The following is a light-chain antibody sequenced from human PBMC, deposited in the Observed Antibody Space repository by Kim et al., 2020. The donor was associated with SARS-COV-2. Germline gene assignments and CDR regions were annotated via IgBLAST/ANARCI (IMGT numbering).Light chain of an antibody. CDR1: RLEDKY. J-gene: IGLJ2*01. Sequence: SYELTQPPSGSVSPGQTASITCSGERLEDKYIYWYQQRPGQSPLLVIYQDTKRPSGIPERFSGSNSGNTATLTISGTQAMDEADYYCQTWDSRTVVFGGGTKLTVL. CDR2: QDT. CDR3: QTWDSRTVV. V-gene: IGLV3-1*01.